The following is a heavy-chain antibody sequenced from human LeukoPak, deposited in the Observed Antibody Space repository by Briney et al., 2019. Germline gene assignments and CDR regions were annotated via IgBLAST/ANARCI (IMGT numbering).Heavy chain of an antibody. CDR1: GFSFGNYA. Sequence: GGSLRLSCVASGFSFGNYAMSWVRQAPGKGLQWVSQISGTGGATWYAGFARNRFTISRDNSKKTLYLQMSGLRVEDTAMYYCVKDPRDTYGTNWFVSWGQGTLLIVSS. CDR2: ISGTGGAT. D-gene: IGHD2-21*01. V-gene: IGHV3-23*01. CDR3: VKDPRDTYGTNWFVS. J-gene: IGHJ5*01.